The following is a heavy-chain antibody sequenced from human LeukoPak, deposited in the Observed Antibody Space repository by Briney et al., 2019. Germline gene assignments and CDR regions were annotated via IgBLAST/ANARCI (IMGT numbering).Heavy chain of an antibody. Sequence: GGSLRLSCAASGFTFGDYYMSWIRQAPGKGLEWISYITFSSKTIYYADSVKGRFTITRDNAKKSLYLQMDSLRAEDTAVYYCARARNRIAVSVIREYYYMDVWGKGTTVTVSS. V-gene: IGHV3-11*04. D-gene: IGHD6-19*01. CDR1: GFTFGDYY. CDR2: ITFSSKTI. CDR3: ARARNRIAVSVIREYYYMDV. J-gene: IGHJ6*03.